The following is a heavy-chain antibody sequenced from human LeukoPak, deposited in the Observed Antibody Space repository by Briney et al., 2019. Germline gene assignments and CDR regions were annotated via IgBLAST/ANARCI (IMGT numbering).Heavy chain of an antibody. CDR3: ATSMHLGLGNDY. CDR1: GFTFSAYT. Sequence: GGSLRLSCAASGFTFSAYTMNWVRQAPGKGLEWVSSISSGGRDIYYADSLKGRFTISRDNARNSLYLQMNSLRAEDTAVYYCATSMHLGLGNDYWGQGTLVTVSS. J-gene: IGHJ4*02. CDR2: ISSGGRDI. V-gene: IGHV3-21*01. D-gene: IGHD3-16*01.